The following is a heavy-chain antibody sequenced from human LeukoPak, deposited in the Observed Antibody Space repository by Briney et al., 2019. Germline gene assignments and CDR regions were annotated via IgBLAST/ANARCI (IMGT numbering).Heavy chain of an antibody. D-gene: IGHD4-11*01. V-gene: IGHV3-7*03. CDR3: ARSGIYSNYPSDY. J-gene: IGHJ4*02. CDR1: GFSFSTYW. CDR2: IKQDGSEK. Sequence: QPGGSLRLSCVASGFSFSTYWMSWVRQAPGKGLEWVANIKQDGSEKYYVDSVKGRFTISRDNAKNSLYLQMNSLRAEDTAVYYCARSGIYSNYPSDYWGQGTLVTVSS.